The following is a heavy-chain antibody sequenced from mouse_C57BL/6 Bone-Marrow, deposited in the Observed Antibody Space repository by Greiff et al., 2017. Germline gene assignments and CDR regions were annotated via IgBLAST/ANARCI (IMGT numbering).Heavy chain of an antibody. D-gene: IGHD2-1*01. J-gene: IGHJ2*01. Sequence: EVQLQQSGTVLARPGASVKMSCKTSGYTFTSYWMHWVKQRPGQGLEWIGAIYPGNSDTSYNQKFKGKAKLTAVTSASTAYMELSSLTNEDSAVYYCTSVSTGPYYFDYWGQGTTLTVSS. V-gene: IGHV1-5*01. CDR3: TSVSTGPYYFDY. CDR1: GYTFTSYW. CDR2: IYPGNSDT.